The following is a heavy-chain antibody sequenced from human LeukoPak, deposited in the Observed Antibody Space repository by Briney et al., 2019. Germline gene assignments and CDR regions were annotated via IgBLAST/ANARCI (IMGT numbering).Heavy chain of an antibody. D-gene: IGHD6-19*01. V-gene: IGHV3-9*01. CDR2: ISWNSGSI. CDR3: AKDTSRYSSGWLPFDY. Sequence: GRSLRLSCAASGFTFDDYAMHWVRQGPGKGPEWVSGISWNSGSIGYADSVKGRFTISRDNAKNSLYLQMNSLRAEDTALYYCAKDTSRYSSGWLPFDYWGQGTLVTVSS. J-gene: IGHJ4*02. CDR1: GFTFDDYA.